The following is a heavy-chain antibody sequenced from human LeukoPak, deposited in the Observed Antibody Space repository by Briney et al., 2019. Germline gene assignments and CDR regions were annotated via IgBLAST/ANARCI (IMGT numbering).Heavy chain of an antibody. CDR2: IKREGSEK. Sequence: GGSLRLSCAASGFRFSDYWMTWVRQAPGKGLEWVANIKREGSEKFYVDSVKGRFTISRDNAKNSVYLQMNSLRAEDTAVYFCARDAGNSGYDLFDYWGQGTLVTVSS. CDR1: GFRFSDYW. D-gene: IGHD5-12*01. V-gene: IGHV3-7*04. J-gene: IGHJ4*02. CDR3: ARDAGNSGYDLFDY.